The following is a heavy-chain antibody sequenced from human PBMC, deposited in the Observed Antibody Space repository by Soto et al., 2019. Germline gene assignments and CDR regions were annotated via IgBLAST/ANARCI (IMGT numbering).Heavy chain of an antibody. Sequence: EVQLVESGGGLVQPGGSLKLSCAASGFTFSSYAMSWVRQAPGKGLEWVSAISGSGGSTYYADSVKGRFTISRDNSKNTMYLQMNSLRAEETAVYYCSDYGGNLYHPLGHGGYYYGMAVWGQGTTVTVSS. CDR1: GFTFSSYA. D-gene: IGHD4-17*01. CDR2: ISGSGGST. V-gene: IGHV3-23*04. CDR3: SDYGGNLYHPLGHGGYYYGMAV. J-gene: IGHJ6*02.